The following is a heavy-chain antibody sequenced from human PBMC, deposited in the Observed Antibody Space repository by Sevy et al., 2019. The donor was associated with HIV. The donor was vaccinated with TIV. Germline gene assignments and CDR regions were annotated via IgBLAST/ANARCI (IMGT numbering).Heavy chain of an antibody. D-gene: IGHD5-18*01. CDR3: ARGKSGYGYGLDY. Sequence: GGSLRLSCAASGFPVSSNYMSWVRQAPGKGLEWVSVIYGDGSTYHADSVKDRFTIYRDNSKNTLYLQMNSLRVEDTAVYYCARGKSGYGYGLDYWGQGTLVTVSS. J-gene: IGHJ4*02. CDR1: GFPVSSNY. CDR2: IYGDGST. V-gene: IGHV3-66*01.